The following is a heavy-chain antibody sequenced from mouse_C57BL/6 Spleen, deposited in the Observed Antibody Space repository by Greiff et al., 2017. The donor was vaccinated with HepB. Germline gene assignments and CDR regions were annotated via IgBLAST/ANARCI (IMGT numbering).Heavy chain of an antibody. J-gene: IGHJ3*01. CDR3: AGPYDYDRAWFAY. V-gene: IGHV1-55*01. CDR1: GYTFTSYW. Sequence: QVQLQQSGAELVKPGASVKMSCKASGYTFTSYWITWVKQRPGQGLEWIGDIYPGSGSTNYNEKFKSKATLTVDTSSSTAYMQLSSLTSEDSAVYYCAGPYDYDRAWFAYWGQGTLVTVSA. CDR2: IYPGSGST. D-gene: IGHD2-4*01.